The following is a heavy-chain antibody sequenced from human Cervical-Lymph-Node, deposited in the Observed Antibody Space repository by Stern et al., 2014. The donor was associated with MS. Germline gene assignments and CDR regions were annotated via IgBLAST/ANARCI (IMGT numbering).Heavy chain of an antibody. CDR1: GFTFSHYS. V-gene: IGHV3-21*01. CDR2: ISKNSTHP. D-gene: IGHD4-17*01. Sequence: EVQLEESGGGLVKPGESLRLSCDASGFTFSHYSINWVRQAPGKGLEWISSISKNSTHPYDADSDEGRFTIARDSAKDSVSLHMVSLRAEDTAVYYCARARVGDYARSPHLDSWGQGTLVTVSS. J-gene: IGHJ4*02. CDR3: ARARVGDYARSPHLDS.